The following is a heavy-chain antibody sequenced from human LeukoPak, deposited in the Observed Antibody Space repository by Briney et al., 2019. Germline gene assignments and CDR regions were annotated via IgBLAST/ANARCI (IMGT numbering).Heavy chain of an antibody. V-gene: IGHV1-58*01. CDR2: IVVGSGNT. CDR1: GFTFTSFA. CDR3: AAGPEGAFDI. D-gene: IGHD1-14*01. J-gene: IGHJ3*02. Sequence: GASVKVSCKASGFTFTSFAVQWVRQARGQRLEWIGWIVVGSGNTNYAQKFQERVTITRDMSTSTAYMELSSLRSEDTAVYYCAAGPEGAFDIWGQGTMVTVSS.